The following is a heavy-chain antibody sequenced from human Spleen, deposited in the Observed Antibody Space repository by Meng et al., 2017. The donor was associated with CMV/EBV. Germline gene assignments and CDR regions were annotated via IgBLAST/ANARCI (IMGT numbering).Heavy chain of an antibody. CDR2: LYSGGNT. Sequence: GGSLRLSCAASGFTFSSYAMSWVRQAAGKGLEWVSVLYSGGNTYYGDSVRGRFTISRDNARNSLYLQMNSLRAEDSAMYYCTRGGGSAAFWGQGILVTVSS. CDR3: TRGGGSAAF. V-gene: IGHV3-23*03. D-gene: IGHD2-15*01. J-gene: IGHJ4*02. CDR1: GFTFSSYA.